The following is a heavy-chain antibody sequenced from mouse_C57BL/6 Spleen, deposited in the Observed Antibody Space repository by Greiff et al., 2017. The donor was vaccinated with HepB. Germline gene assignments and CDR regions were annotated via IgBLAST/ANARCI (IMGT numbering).Heavy chain of an antibody. Sequence: DVKLVESEGGLVQPGSSMKLSCTASGFTFSDYYMAWVRQVPEKGLEWVANINYDGSSTYYLDSLKSRFIISRDNAKNILYLQMSSLKSEDTATYYCARRGYSYAMDYWGQGTSVTVSS. CDR3: ARRGYSYAMDY. J-gene: IGHJ4*01. CDR2: INYDGSST. D-gene: IGHD3-2*02. V-gene: IGHV5-16*01. CDR1: GFTFSDYY.